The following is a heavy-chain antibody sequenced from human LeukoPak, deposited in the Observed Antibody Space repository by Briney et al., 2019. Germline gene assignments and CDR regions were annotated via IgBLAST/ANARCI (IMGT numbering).Heavy chain of an antibody. CDR2: INPSGGST. V-gene: IGHV1-46*01. J-gene: IGHJ3*02. D-gene: IGHD2-15*01. CDR1: GYTFTSYY. Sequence: ASVKVSCKASGYTFTSYYMHWVRQAPGQGLEWMGIINPSGGSTSYAQKFQGRVTMTRDTSTSTVYMELSSPRSEDTAVYCCASLPGPPLLDAFDIWGQGTMVTVSS. CDR3: ASLPGPPLLDAFDI.